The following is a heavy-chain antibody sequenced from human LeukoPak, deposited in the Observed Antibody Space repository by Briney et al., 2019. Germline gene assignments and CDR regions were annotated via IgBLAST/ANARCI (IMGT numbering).Heavy chain of an antibody. D-gene: IGHD4/OR15-4a*01. J-gene: IGHJ6*02. CDR1: GDSISSTIYY. Sequence: PSETLSLTCTVSGDSISSTIYYWGWIRQPPGKGLEWIGCIYHSGSTYYNPSLKSRVTISVDTSKNQFSLNLSSVTAADTAVYYCAKDRRLASYDYWGQGTTVTVSS. CDR3: AKDRRLASYDY. V-gene: IGHV4-39*07. CDR2: IYHSGST.